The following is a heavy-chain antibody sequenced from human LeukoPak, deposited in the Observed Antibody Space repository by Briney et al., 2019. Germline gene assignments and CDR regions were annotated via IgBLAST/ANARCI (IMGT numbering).Heavy chain of an antibody. CDR3: AKGNKRFGELLYYFDY. D-gene: IGHD3-10*01. J-gene: IGHJ4*02. CDR2: ISGSGGST. V-gene: IGHV3-23*01. Sequence: GGSLRLSCAASGFTFSSYAMSWVRQAPGKGLEWVSAISGSGGSTYYADSVKGRFTISRDNSKNTLYLQMNSLRAEDTAVYYCAKGNKRFGELLYYFDYWGQGTLVTVSS. CDR1: GFTFSSYA.